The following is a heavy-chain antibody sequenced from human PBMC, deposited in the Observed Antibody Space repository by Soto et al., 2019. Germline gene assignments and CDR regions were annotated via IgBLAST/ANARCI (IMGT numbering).Heavy chain of an antibody. D-gene: IGHD2-2*01. CDR3: ARVPYCSSTSCRSYYGMDV. V-gene: IGHV4-4*02. J-gene: IGHJ6*02. CDR1: GGSISSSNW. CDR2: IYHSGST. Sequence: SETLSLTCAVSGGSISSSNWWSWVRQPPGKGLEWIGEIYHSGSTNYNPSLKSRVTISVDKSKNQFSLKLSSVTAADTAVYYCARVPYCSSTSCRSYYGMDVWGQGTTVTAP.